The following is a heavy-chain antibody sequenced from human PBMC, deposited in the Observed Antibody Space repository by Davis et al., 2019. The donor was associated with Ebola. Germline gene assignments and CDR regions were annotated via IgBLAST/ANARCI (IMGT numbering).Heavy chain of an antibody. V-gene: IGHV3-20*04. CDR3: ARDHDYSNQLDAFDI. D-gene: IGHD4-11*01. CDR1: GFTFDDYG. Sequence: PGGSLRLSCAASGFTFDDYGMSWVRQAPGKGLEWVSGINWNGGSTGYADSVKGRFTISRDNAKNSLYLQMNSLRAEDTALYYCARDHDYSNQLDAFDIWGQGTMVTVSS. CDR2: INWNGGST. J-gene: IGHJ3*02.